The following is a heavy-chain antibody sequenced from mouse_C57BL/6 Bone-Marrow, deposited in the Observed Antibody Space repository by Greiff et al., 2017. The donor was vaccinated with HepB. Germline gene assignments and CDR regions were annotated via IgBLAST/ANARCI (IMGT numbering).Heavy chain of an antibody. Sequence: EVQLQQSGGGLVQPGGSLKLSCAASGFTFSDYGMAWVRQAPRKGPEWVAFISNLAYSSYYEDTVTGRFPISRENAKNTLYLEMSILRSEDTAMYYCARKGDYYGSSYWYFDVWGTGTTVTVSS. J-gene: IGHJ1*03. CDR1: GFTFSDYG. V-gene: IGHV5-15*01. CDR2: ISNLAYSS. D-gene: IGHD1-1*01. CDR3: ARKGDYYGSSYWYFDV.